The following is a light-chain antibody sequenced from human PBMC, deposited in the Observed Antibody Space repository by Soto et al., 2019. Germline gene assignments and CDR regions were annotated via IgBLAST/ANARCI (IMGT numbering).Light chain of an antibody. CDR1: QGISSF. V-gene: IGKV1-9*01. CDR3: QQLNSYPIT. Sequence: IQLTQSPSSLSASVGDSVTITCRASQGISSFLAWYQQKPGKAPKLLIYAASTLPSGVPSRFSGSGSGTDFTLTISSLQPEDVATYFCQQLNSYPITFGQGTRLEIK. J-gene: IGKJ5*01. CDR2: AAS.